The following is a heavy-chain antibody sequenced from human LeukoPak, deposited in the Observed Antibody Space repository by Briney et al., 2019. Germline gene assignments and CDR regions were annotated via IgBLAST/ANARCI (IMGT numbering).Heavy chain of an antibody. D-gene: IGHD6-13*01. CDR1: GYTFTVYY. J-gene: IGHJ6*03. CDR2: INPNSGGT. CDR3: ARDIGAAAVRIYYYYYMDV. Sequence: ASVKVSCKASGYTFTVYYMHWVRQAPGQGLEWMGWINPNSGGTNYAQKFQGRVTMTRDTSISTAYMELSRLRSDDTAVYYCARDIGAAAVRIYYYYYMDVWGKGTTVTVSS. V-gene: IGHV1-2*02.